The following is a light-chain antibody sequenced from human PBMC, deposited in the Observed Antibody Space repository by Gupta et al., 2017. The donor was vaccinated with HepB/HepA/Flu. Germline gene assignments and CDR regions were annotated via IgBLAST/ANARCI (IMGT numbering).Light chain of an antibody. Sequence: QSVVTQVPSFTVSPGGTVIPSCGSNTGDVTSGHYPYCFQQKPEPATMTLIYDTTNKPAWTPARFYGTLLGGTAEMILSGAEAEEDDYYYCSHSYSGVLVFGGGTKLTVL. V-gene: IGLV7-46*01. CDR3: SHSYSGVLV. J-gene: IGLJ2*01. CDR1: TGDVTSGHY. CDR2: DTT.